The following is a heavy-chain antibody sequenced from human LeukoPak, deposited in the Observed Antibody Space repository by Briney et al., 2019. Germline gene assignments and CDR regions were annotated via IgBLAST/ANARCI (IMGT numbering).Heavy chain of an antibody. Sequence: ASVKVSCKASGYTFTSYDINWVRQATGQGLEWMGWMNPNSGNTGYAQKFQGRVTMTRNTSISTAYMELSSLRSEATAVYGCARAPAAVRGVTRRYFYYWGQGALVTVSS. V-gene: IGHV1-8*01. CDR1: GYTFTSYD. D-gene: IGHD3-10*01. J-gene: IGHJ4*02. CDR3: ARAPAAVRGVTRRYFYY. CDR2: MNPNSGNT.